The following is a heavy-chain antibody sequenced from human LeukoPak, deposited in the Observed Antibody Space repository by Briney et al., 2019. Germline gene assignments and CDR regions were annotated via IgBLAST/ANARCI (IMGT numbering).Heavy chain of an antibody. Sequence: PSETLSLTCTVSGGSISTYYWSWIRRPAGKGLEWIGRIYTSGSTNYNPSLKSRLTMSVDTSKNQFSLKLSSVTAADTAVYYCARDLSNRGRDYYYYMDVWGKGTTVTVSS. CDR1: GGSISTYY. CDR2: IYTSGST. D-gene: IGHD7-27*01. V-gene: IGHV4-4*07. J-gene: IGHJ6*03. CDR3: ARDLSNRGRDYYYYMDV.